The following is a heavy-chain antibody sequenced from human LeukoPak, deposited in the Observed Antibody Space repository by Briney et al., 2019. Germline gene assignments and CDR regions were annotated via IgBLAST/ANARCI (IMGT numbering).Heavy chain of an antibody. CDR3: ACDSSGWCDY. D-gene: IGHD6-19*01. J-gene: IGHJ4*02. Sequence: ASVKVSCTASGYTFTSYYMHWVRQAPRQGLEWTGIINPSGGSTSYAQKFQGRVTMTRDTSTSTVYMELSSLRSEDTAVYYCACDSSGWCDYWGQGTLVTVSS. CDR1: GYTFTSYY. V-gene: IGHV1-46*03. CDR2: INPSGGST.